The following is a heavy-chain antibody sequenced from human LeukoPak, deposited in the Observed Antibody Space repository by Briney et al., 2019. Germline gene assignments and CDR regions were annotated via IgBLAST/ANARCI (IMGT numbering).Heavy chain of an antibody. CDR3: ASTAVAGMSYYFDY. J-gene: IGHJ4*02. CDR1: GFTVSSNY. D-gene: IGHD6-19*01. Sequence: GGSLRLSRAASGFTVSSNYMSWVRQAPGKGLEWVSVIYSGGSTYYADSVKGRFTISRDNSKNTLYLQMNSLRAEDTAVYYCASTAVAGMSYYFDYWGQGTLVTVSS. V-gene: IGHV3-66*01. CDR2: IYSGGST.